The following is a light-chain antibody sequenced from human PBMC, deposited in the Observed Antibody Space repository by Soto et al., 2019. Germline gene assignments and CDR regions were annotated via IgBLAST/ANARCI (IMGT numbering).Light chain of an antibody. CDR2: AAS. CDR3: QQYYDWPIT. Sequence: EIVLTQSPATLSVSPGERATLFCRASQGISTLLAWYQQKPGQAPRLLIYAASTRAAGIPARFSGSGSGTDFTLTISSQQSEDFEIYYCQQYYDWPITFGQGTRLEIK. J-gene: IGKJ5*01. CDR1: QGISTL. V-gene: IGKV3-15*01.